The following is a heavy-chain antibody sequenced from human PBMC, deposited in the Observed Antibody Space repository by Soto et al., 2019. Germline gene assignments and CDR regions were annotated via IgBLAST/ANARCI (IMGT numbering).Heavy chain of an antibody. CDR3: ARDPNSNYFDY. D-gene: IGHD4-4*01. Sequence: PGGSLRLSCAASGFTFSSYGMHWVRQAPGKGLEWVAVIWYDGSNKYYADSVKGRFTISRDNSKNTLYLQMNSLRAEDTAVYYCARDPNSNYFDYWGQGTLVTVSS. J-gene: IGHJ4*02. CDR1: GFTFSSYG. CDR2: IWYDGSNK. V-gene: IGHV3-33*01.